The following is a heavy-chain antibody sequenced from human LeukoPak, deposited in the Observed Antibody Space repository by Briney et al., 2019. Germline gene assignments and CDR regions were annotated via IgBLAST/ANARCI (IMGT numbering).Heavy chain of an antibody. CDR2: IDRRGCT. V-gene: IGHV4-30-2*01. CDR3: ARGRALWFGELLYPTGAPPDY. Sequence: SGTLSLTCVVSGGSISSGGYSWSWPRQPPGEGLEWIGYIDRRGCTYYNPSLKSRVTISVARSKHQFSLKLSSVTAADTAVYYCARGRALWFGELLYPTGAPPDYWGQGTLVTVSP. J-gene: IGHJ4*02. D-gene: IGHD3-10*01. CDR1: GGSISSGGYS.